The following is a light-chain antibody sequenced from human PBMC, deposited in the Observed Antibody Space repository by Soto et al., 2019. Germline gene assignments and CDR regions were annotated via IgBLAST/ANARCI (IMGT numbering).Light chain of an antibody. J-gene: IGKJ3*01. Sequence: DIQMTQSPSTLSASIGDRVTITCRASQTITRWMAWYQQKPGKAPKLLIYDASTLESGVPSRFSGSRSGTEFTLTISSLQPDDFATYFCQQYNSYSPLTFGPGTRVDIK. CDR3: QQYNSYSPLT. V-gene: IGKV1-5*01. CDR2: DAS. CDR1: QTITRW.